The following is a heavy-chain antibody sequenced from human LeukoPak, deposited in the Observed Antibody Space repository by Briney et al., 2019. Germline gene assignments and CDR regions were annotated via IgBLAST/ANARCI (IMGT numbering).Heavy chain of an antibody. CDR3: ARWEEWELPNSY. J-gene: IGHJ4*02. Sequence: PGGSLRLSCAASGFTFSSYAMHWVRQAPGKGLEWVAVISYDGSNKYYADSVKGRFTISRDNSKNTLYLQMNSLRAEDTAVYYCARWEEWELPNSYWGQGTLVTVSS. CDR2: ISYDGSNK. D-gene: IGHD1-26*01. V-gene: IGHV3-30*04. CDR1: GFTFSSYA.